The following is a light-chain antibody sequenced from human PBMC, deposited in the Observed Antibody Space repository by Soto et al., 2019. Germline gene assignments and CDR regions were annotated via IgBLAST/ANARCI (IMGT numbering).Light chain of an antibody. CDR1: SGSVSTSYY. V-gene: IGLV8-61*01. Sequence: VVTQEPSFSVSPGRTVTLTCGLSSGSVSTSYYPSWYQQTPGQAPRTLIYSTNTRSSGVPDRFSGSILGNKAALTITGAQADDESDYYCVLYMGSGISVFGGGTQLTVL. CDR3: VLYMGSGISV. CDR2: STN. J-gene: IGLJ3*02.